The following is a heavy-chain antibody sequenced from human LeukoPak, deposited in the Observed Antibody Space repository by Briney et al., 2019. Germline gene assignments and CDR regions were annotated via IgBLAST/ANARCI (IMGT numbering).Heavy chain of an antibody. CDR3: ASHSSGWYGSGVY. J-gene: IGHJ4*02. CDR2: IYYSGST. V-gene: IGHV4-39*01. D-gene: IGHD6-19*01. Sequence: PSETLSLTCTVSGGSISSSSYYWGWIRQPPGTGLEWIGSIYYSGSTYYNPSLKSRVTISVDTSKNQFSLKLSSVTAADTAVYYCASHSSGWYGSGVYWGQGTLVTVSS. CDR1: GGSISSSSYY.